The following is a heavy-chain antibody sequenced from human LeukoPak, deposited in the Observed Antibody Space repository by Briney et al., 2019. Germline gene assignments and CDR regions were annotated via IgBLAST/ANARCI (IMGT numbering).Heavy chain of an antibody. CDR1: GGSFSGYY. J-gene: IGHJ4*02. D-gene: IGHD3-22*01. CDR3: ARESNSGYYRFDF. V-gene: IGHV4-34*01. CDR2: INHSGST. Sequence: TSETLSLTCAVYGGSFSGYYWSWIRQSPGKGREWSGEINHSGSTHYNPSLKSRVIISVDTSKRRFFLKLNSVTAADTAVYYCARESNSGYYRFDFWGQRSPVTVSS.